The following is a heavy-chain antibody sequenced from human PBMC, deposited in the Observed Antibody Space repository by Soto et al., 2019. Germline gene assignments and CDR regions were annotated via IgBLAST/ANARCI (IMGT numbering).Heavy chain of an antibody. Sequence: QVQLVQSGAEVKKPGSSVKVSCKASGGTFSSYAISWVRQAPGQGLEWMGGIIPIFGTANYAQKFQGRVTITADESTSTAYMELSSRRSEDTAVYYCARAVWHYDSTGGTFDIWGQGTMVTVSS. D-gene: IGHD3-22*01. V-gene: IGHV1-69*12. CDR3: ARAVWHYDSTGGTFDI. CDR2: IIPIFGTA. CDR1: GGTFSSYA. J-gene: IGHJ3*02.